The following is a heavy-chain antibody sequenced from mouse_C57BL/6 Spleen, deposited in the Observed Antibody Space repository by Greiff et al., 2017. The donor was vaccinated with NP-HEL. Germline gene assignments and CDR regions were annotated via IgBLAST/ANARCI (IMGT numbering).Heavy chain of an antibody. CDR3: ARLGPLWYFDV. CDR1: GFTFTDYY. J-gene: IGHJ1*03. V-gene: IGHV7-3*01. Sequence: EVQLVESGGGLVQPGGSLSLSCAASGFTFTDYYMSWVRQPPGKALEWLGFIRNKANGYTTEYSASVKGRFTISRDNSQSILYLQMNALRAEDSATYYCARLGPLWYFDVWGTGTTVTVSS. CDR2: IRNKANGYTT.